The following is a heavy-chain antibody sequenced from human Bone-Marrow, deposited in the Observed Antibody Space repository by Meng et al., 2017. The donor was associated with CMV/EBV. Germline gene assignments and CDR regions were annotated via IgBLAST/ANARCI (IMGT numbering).Heavy chain of an antibody. J-gene: IGHJ6*02. V-gene: IGHV3-21*01. CDR1: GFTFSSYS. CDR3: ARGNGGRYCSSTSCYLYGMDV. CDR2: ISSSSSYI. D-gene: IGHD2-2*01. Sequence: GESLKISCAASGFTFSSYSMNWVRQAPGKGLEWVSSISSSSSYIYYADSVKGRFTISRDNAKNSLYLQMNSLRAEDTAVYYCARGNGGRYCSSTSCYLYGMDVWGQGTKVTVSS.